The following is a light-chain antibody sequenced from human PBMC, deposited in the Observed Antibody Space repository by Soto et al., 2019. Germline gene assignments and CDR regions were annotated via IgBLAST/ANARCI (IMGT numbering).Light chain of an antibody. J-gene: IGKJ4*01. Sequence: EIVMTQSPATLSVSPGERATLSCRASQSVDSNLAWYQQKPGQAPRLLIFGASTRATGIPARFSGSGSGTDFTLTISSLQSEDCGVYFCQQYDNWPLTFGGGTKVDIK. CDR1: QSVDSN. CDR2: GAS. V-gene: IGKV3D-15*01. CDR3: QQYDNWPLT.